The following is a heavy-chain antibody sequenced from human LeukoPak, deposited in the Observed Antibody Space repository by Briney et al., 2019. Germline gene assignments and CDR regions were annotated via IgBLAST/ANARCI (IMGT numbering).Heavy chain of an antibody. Sequence: SETLSLTCTVSGYSISSGYYWGWIRQPPGKGLEWIGSIYHSGSTYYNPSLKSRVTISVDTSKNQFSLKLSSVTAADTAVYYCARAVDTAMVTVDYWGQGTLVTVSS. CDR3: ARAVDTAMVTVDY. CDR1: GYSISSGYY. CDR2: IYHSGST. J-gene: IGHJ4*02. D-gene: IGHD5-18*01. V-gene: IGHV4-38-2*02.